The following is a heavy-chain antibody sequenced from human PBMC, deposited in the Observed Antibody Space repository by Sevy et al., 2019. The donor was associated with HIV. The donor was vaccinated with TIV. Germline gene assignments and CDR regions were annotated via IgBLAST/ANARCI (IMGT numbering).Heavy chain of an antibody. CDR2: ISGSGGRT. V-gene: IGHV3-23*01. J-gene: IGHJ4*02. CDR3: AKDQGYCSSTSCYSDY. CDR1: GFTFISYA. Sequence: GGCLRLSCAASGFTFISYAMSWVRQAPGKGLEWVSAISGSGGRTYYADSVKGRFTISRDNSKNTLYLQMNSLRAEDTAVYHCAKDQGYCSSTSCYSDYWGQGTLVTVSS. D-gene: IGHD2-2*01.